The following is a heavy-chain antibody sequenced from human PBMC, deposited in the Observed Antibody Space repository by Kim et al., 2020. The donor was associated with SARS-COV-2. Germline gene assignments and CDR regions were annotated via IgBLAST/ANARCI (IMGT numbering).Heavy chain of an antibody. CDR2: IKSKTDGGTT. CDR3: TADTPIAVAGTWFDP. V-gene: IGHV3-15*01. D-gene: IGHD6-19*01. Sequence: GGSLRLSCVASGFTFSNARMSWVHQAPGKGLEWVGRIKSKTDGGTTDYAAPVKGRFTISRDDSKDTLYLQMNSLKTEDTAVYYCTADTPIAVAGTWFDPWGQGTLDTVSS. J-gene: IGHJ5*02. CDR1: GFTFSNAR.